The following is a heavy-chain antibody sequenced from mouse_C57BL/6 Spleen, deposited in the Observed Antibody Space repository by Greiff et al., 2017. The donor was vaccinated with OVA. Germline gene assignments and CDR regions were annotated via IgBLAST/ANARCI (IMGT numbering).Heavy chain of an antibody. CDR1: GYTFTSYW. D-gene: IGHD2-3*01. Sequence: VQLQQPGAELVKPGASVKVSCKASGYTFTSYWMHWVKQRPGQGLEWIGRIHPSDSDPNYNQKFKGKATLTVDKSSSTAYMQLSSLTSEDSAVYYCSIYDGYSWFAYWGQGTLVTVSA. CDR3: SIYDGYSWFAY. CDR2: IHPSDSDP. J-gene: IGHJ3*01. V-gene: IGHV1-74*01.